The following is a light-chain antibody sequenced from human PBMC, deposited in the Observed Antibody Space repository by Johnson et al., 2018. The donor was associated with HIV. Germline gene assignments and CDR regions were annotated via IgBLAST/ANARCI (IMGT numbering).Light chain of an antibody. V-gene: IGLV1-51*02. CDR3: GTWDSSLSVYV. Sequence: SVLTQPPSVSAAPGQKVTISCSGSNSNIGNNYVSWYQQLPGTAPKLLIYENNQRSSGIPDRFSGSKSATSATLGITGLQTGDEADYYCGTWDSSLSVYV. CDR2: ENN. CDR1: NSNIGNNY. J-gene: IGLJ1*01.